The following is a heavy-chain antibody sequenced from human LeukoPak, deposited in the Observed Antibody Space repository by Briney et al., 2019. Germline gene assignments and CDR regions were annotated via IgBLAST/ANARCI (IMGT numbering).Heavy chain of an antibody. CDR3: ARGYCSSTSCYGDYFDY. D-gene: IGHD2-2*01. Sequence: ASVKVSCKASGCTFSSYSISWVRQAPGQGLEWMGRIIPNLGRANYAQKFQGRVTITADKSTSTAYMELSSLRSEDTAVYYCARGYCSSTSCYGDYFDYWGEGTLVTVCS. V-gene: IGHV1-69*04. CDR1: GCTFSSYS. CDR2: IIPNLGRA. J-gene: IGHJ4*02.